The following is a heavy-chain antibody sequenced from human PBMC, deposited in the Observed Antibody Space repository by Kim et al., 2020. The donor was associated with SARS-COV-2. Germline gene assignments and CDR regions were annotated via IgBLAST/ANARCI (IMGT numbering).Heavy chain of an antibody. CDR2: KTDGTTA. Sequence: KTDGTTALYADSVQGRFTISRDHARSTLYLQVTSLRVEDTAVYYCTRGPFWGQGTLVTVSS. J-gene: IGHJ4*02. V-gene: IGHV3-74*01. CDR3: TRGPF.